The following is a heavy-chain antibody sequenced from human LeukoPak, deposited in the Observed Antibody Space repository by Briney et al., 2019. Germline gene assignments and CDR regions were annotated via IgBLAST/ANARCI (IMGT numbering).Heavy chain of an antibody. V-gene: IGHV3-23*01. CDR1: GFTFSSYS. CDR3: AKGTLGYCSGGSCYSGY. J-gene: IGHJ4*02. Sequence: GGSLRLSCAASGFTFSSYSMIWVRQAPGKGLEWVSVISAGGGSTDFADSVKGRFTVSRDNSKNTLYLQMSSLRAEDTAVYYCAKGTLGYCSGGSCYSGYWGQGTLVTVSS. CDR2: ISAGGGST. D-gene: IGHD2-15*01.